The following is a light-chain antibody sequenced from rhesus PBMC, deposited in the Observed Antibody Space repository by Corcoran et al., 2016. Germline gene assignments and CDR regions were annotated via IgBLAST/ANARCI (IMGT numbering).Light chain of an antibody. J-gene: IGLJ1*01. CDR2: SDK. Sequence: SYDLSQPHSVSVSPGQTATITCGGDNIGGKSVQWYQQKPPQAPVLVIYSDKERPSGIPKRFSASSSGNTATLTISGFEAWDEAYYFCELWYSIIDHYIVGPGTRLTAL. CDR3: ELWYSIIDHYI. V-gene: IGLV3-40*01. CDR1: NIGGKS.